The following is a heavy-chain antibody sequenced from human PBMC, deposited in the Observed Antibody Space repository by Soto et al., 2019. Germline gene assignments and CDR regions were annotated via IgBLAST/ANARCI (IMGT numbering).Heavy chain of an antibody. V-gene: IGHV1-69*01. CDR2: IIPIFVTA. D-gene: IGHD6-6*01. J-gene: IGHJ6*02. CDR1: GGTFSSYA. Sequence: QVQLVQSGAEVKKPGSSVKVSCKASGGTFSSYAISWVRQAPGQGLEWMGGIIPIFVTANYAQKFQGRVTITADESTSTAYMELSSLRSEDTAVYYCARAPYSSSPGYYYYGMDVWGQGTTVTVSS. CDR3: ARAPYSSSPGYYYYGMDV.